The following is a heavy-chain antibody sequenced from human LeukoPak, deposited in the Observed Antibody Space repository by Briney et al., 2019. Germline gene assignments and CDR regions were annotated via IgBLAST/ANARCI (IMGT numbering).Heavy chain of an antibody. J-gene: IGHJ3*02. CDR1: GVSFSSGNHY. CDR3: ARISLTMRDAFDI. D-gene: IGHD4/OR15-4a*01. V-gene: IGHV4-61*01. Sequence: SETLSLTCTVSGVSFSSGNHYWSWIRQPPGKGLEWIGYVYKSGGTNYNPSLKGRVTISVDTSKNQFSLKLSSVTTADTAVYYCARISLTMRDAFDIWGQGTTVTVST. CDR2: VYKSGGT.